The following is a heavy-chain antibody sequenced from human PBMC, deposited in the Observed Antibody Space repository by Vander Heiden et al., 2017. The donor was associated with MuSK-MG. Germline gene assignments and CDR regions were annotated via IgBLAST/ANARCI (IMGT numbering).Heavy chain of an antibody. D-gene: IGHD3-16*01. J-gene: IGHJ4*02. CDR1: GFIFRNFD. CDR2: VTFSSAYI. CDR3: LRAYHDCRVSTVFDS. V-gene: IGHV3-21*03. Sequence: EVRLEESGGGLVKPGESLRLSCVASGFIFRNFDMNWVRQVPGKGLEWVAFVTFSSAYINSADVVKGRFTISIYDANQSLFLQMTSLRFDDSCVYYFLRAYHDCRVSTVFDSWGLGTLVTVSS.